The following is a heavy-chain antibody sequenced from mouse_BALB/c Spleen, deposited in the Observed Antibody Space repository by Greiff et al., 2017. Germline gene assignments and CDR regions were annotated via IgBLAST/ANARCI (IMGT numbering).Heavy chain of an antibody. CDR2: ISSGSSTI. Sequence: EVKLQESGGGLVQPGGSRKLSCAASGFTFSSFGMHWVRQAPEKGLEWVAYISSGSSTIYYADTVKGRFTISRDNPKNTLFLQMTSLRSEDTAMYYCARYGYDWYFDVWGAGTTVTVSS. J-gene: IGHJ1*01. CDR1: GFTFSSFG. V-gene: IGHV5-17*02. CDR3: ARYGYDWYFDV. D-gene: IGHD2-2*01.